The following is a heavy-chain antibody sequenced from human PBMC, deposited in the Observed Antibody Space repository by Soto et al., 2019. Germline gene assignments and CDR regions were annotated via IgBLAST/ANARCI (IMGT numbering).Heavy chain of an antibody. CDR3: AKVRLNGMGFDP. CDR2: IGGSGGST. Sequence: GXSLGLSCVASGFTFSTYAIIWVIQAPGKGLEWVSAIGGSGGSTYYSDSVKGRFTVSRDNSKNTLYLQMNSMRAEDTAVYYCAKVRLNGMGFDPWGQGALVTVSS. J-gene: IGHJ5*02. CDR1: GFTFSTYA. D-gene: IGHD1-1*01. V-gene: IGHV3-23*01.